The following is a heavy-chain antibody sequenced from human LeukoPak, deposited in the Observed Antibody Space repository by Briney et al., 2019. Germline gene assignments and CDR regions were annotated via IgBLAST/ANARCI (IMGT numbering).Heavy chain of an antibody. CDR2: INHSGST. CDR1: GGSFSGYY. CDR3: ARGSDTAAGLY. V-gene: IGHV4-34*01. D-gene: IGHD6-13*01. Sequence: TSETLSLTCAVYGGSFSGYYWSWIRQPPGKGLEWIGEINHSGSTNYNPSLKSRVSISVDSSKNQFSLKVSSVTAADTAVYYCARGSDTAAGLYWGQGTPGHRLL. J-gene: IGHJ4*02.